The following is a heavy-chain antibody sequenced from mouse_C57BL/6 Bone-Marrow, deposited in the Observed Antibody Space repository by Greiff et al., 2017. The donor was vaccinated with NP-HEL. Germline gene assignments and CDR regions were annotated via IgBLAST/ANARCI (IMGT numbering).Heavy chain of an antibody. J-gene: IGHJ2*01. CDR3: ARNCPICYFDY. CDR2: IDPADSYT. Sequence: QVQLQQPGAELVRPGTSVKLSCKASGYTFTSYWMHWVKQRPGQGLEWIGVIDPADSYTNYNQKFKGKATLTVDTSSSTAYMQLSSLTSEDSAVYDCARNCPICYFDYWGQGTTLTVSS. CDR1: GYTFTSYW. V-gene: IGHV1-59*01.